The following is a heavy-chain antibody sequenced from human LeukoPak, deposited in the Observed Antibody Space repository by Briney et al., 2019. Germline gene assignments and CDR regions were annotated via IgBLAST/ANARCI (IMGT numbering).Heavy chain of an antibody. V-gene: IGHV4-59*01. Sequence: SETLSLTCTVSGGSISSYYWSWIRQPPGKGLEWIGYIYYSGSTNYNPSLKSRVTISVDTSKNQFSLKLSSVTAADTAVYYCARGIVVVNYYYYYGMDDWGQGTTVTVSS. D-gene: IGHD3-22*01. CDR3: ARGIVVVNYYYYYGMDD. CDR1: GGSISSYY. CDR2: IYYSGST. J-gene: IGHJ6*02.